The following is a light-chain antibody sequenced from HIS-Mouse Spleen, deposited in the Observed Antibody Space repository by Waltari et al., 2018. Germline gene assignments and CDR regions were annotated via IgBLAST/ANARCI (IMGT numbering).Light chain of an antibody. CDR2: AAS. CDR3: QQLNSYPPT. J-gene: IGKJ1*01. CDR1: QGISSY. V-gene: IGKV1-9*01. Sequence: DIQLTQSPSFLSASVGDRVTITCRASQGISSYLAWYQQKPGKAPKLLIYAASTLQSGVPSRFSGSGSGTEFTLTISSLQPEDFAIYYCQQLNSYPPTFGQGTKVEIK.